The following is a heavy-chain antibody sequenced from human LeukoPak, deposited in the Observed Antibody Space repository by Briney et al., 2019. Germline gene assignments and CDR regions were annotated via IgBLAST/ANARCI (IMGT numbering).Heavy chain of an antibody. D-gene: IGHD3-3*02. CDR1: GFTFSSYG. CDR2: ISYDGSNK. J-gene: IGHJ4*02. CDR3: AKSISTTVIFDY. V-gene: IGHV3-30*18. Sequence: PGGSLRLSCAASGFTFSSYGMHWVRQAPGKGLEWVAVISYDGSNKYYADPVRGRFTISRDNSKNTLYLQMNSLRAEDTAVYYCAKSISTTVIFDYWGQGTLVTVSS.